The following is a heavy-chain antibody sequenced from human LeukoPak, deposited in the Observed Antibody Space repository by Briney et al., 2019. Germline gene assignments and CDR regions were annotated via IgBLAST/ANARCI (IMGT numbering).Heavy chain of an antibody. V-gene: IGHV3-21*01. D-gene: IGHD1-7*01. CDR3: ARDGSRITGTTSMDY. CDR1: GFSFSSYS. J-gene: IGHJ4*02. CDR2: ITTSSSYI. Sequence: GGSLRLSCAASGFSFSSYSMNWVRQAPGKGLEWVSFITTSSSYIYYADSVKGRFTISRDSAENSLYLQMNSLRAEDTAVYYCARDGSRITGTTSMDYWGQGTLVTVSS.